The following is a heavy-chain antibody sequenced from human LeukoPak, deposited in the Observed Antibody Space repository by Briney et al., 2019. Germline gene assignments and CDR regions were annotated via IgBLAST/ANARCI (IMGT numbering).Heavy chain of an antibody. J-gene: IGHJ4*02. CDR2: ISGSGGST. CDR1: GFTFSSYA. CDR3: AKDQYYYDSSGYGY. D-gene: IGHD3-22*01. Sequence: TGGSLRLSCAASGFTFSSYAMSWVRQAPGKGLEWVSAISGSGGSTYYADSVKGRFTISRDNSKNTLYLQMNGLRAEDTAVYYCAKDQYYYDSSGYGYWGQGTLVTVSS. V-gene: IGHV3-23*01.